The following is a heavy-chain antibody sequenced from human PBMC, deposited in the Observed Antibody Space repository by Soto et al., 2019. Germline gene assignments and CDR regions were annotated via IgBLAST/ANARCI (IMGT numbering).Heavy chain of an antibody. V-gene: IGHV1-69*01. Sequence: VQLLQSGAEVKQPGSSVKVACKISGGTFSSDDISWVRQAPGQGLEWMGGITPVFESPNYAQKFQGRVTITADESTGTAFMELSSLRSEDTAVYYCARAIHGYNYRVDFWGQGTTVTVSS. D-gene: IGHD5-18*01. CDR2: ITPVFESP. CDR1: GGTFSSDD. J-gene: IGHJ6*02. CDR3: ARAIHGYNYRVDF.